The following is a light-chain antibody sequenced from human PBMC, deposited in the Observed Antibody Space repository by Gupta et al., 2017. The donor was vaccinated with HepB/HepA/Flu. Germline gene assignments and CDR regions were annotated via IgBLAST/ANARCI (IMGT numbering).Light chain of an antibody. J-gene: IGKJ5*01. Sequence: EIVLTQSPRTLSLSPGERATISCRASQYVNIYLAWYQQKPGQAPRLLIYDASNRATGIPARFSGSGSGTDFTLTISSLEPEDFAVYYCQQRRSWPITFGPGTRLEI. V-gene: IGKV3-11*01. CDR2: DAS. CDR3: QQRRSWPIT. CDR1: QYVNIY.